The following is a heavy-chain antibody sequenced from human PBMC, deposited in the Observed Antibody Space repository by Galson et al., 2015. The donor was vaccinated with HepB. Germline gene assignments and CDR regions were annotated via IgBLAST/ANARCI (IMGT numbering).Heavy chain of an antibody. V-gene: IGHV1-18*01. J-gene: IGHJ4*02. D-gene: IGHD5-24*01. CDR2: ISGYNDNV. CDR1: GYTFTRFG. CDR3: TRGGMGTIGGPTFDS. Sequence: SVKVSCKASGYTFTRFGISRVRQAPGQGLEWMGWISGYNDNVNYAQKLQGRVAMAADTSTSTAYMELRSLRSDDTAVYYCTRGGMGTIGGPTFDSWGQGTLVTVSS.